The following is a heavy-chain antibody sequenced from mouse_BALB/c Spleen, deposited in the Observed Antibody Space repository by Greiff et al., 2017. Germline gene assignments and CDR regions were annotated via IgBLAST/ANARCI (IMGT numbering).Heavy chain of an antibody. D-gene: IGHD1-1*01. Sequence: EVQLVESGPGLVKPSQSLSLTCTVTGYSITSDYAWNWIRQFPGNKLEWMGYISYSGSTSYNPSLKSRISITRDTSKNQFFLQLNSVTTEDTATYYCARVGLLLRYFDVWGAGTTVTVSS. CDR1: GYSITSDYA. J-gene: IGHJ1*01. CDR2: ISYSGST. V-gene: IGHV3-2*02. CDR3: ARVGLLLRYFDV.